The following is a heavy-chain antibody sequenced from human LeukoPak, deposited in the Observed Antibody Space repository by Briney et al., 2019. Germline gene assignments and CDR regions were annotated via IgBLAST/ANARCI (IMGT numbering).Heavy chain of an antibody. D-gene: IGHD3-3*01. CDR3: TSPTGYDFWSGYYGFDP. V-gene: IGHV3-73*01. J-gene: IGHJ5*02. Sequence: GGSLRLXCAASGFTFSGSAMHWVRQAAGKGLEWVGRIRSKANSYATAYAASVKGRFTISRDDPKNTAYLQMNSLKTEDTAVYYCTSPTGYDFWSGYYGFDPWGQGTLVTVSS. CDR2: IRSKANSYAT. CDR1: GFTFSGSA.